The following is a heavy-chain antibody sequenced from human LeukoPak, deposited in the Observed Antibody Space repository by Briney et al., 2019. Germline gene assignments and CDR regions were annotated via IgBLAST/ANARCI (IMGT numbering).Heavy chain of an antibody. Sequence: PGGSLRLSCAASGFTFTDYYMSWIRQAPGKGLEWVSYITNSGTTIYYADSVKGRFTISRDNAKNSLYLQMNSLRAEDTAVYYCARNFGEITMVRGPRDYWGQGTLVTVSS. V-gene: IGHV3-11*04. CDR2: ITNSGTTI. CDR1: GFTFTDYY. J-gene: IGHJ4*02. D-gene: IGHD3-10*01. CDR3: ARNFGEITMVRGPRDY.